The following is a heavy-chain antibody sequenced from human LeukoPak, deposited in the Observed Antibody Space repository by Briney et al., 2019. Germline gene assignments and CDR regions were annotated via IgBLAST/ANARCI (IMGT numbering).Heavy chain of an antibody. CDR1: GGSFSGYY. CDR2: INHSGST. J-gene: IGHJ4*02. Sequence: SETLYLTCAVYGGSFSGYYWSWIRQPPGKGLEWIGEINHSGSTNYNPSLKSRVTISVDTSKNQFSLKLSSVTAADTAVYYCARGARYCSSTNCYTGGFDYWGQGTLVTVSS. D-gene: IGHD2-2*02. CDR3: ARGARYCSSTNCYTGGFDY. V-gene: IGHV4-34*01.